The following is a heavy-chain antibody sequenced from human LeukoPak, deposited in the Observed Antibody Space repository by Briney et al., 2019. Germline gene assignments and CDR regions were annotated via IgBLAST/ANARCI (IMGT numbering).Heavy chain of an antibody. Sequence: ASVKVSCKASGGTFSSYAISWVRQAPGQGLEWMGWISAYNGNTNYAQKLQGRVTMTTDTSTSTAYMELRSLRSDDTAVYYCARDQLLFGGFDYWGQGTLVTVSS. CDR1: GGTFSSYA. V-gene: IGHV1-18*01. J-gene: IGHJ4*02. D-gene: IGHD2-2*01. CDR2: ISAYNGNT. CDR3: ARDQLLFGGFDY.